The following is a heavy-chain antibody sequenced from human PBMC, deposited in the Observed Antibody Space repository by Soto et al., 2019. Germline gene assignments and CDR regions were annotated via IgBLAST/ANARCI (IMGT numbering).Heavy chain of an antibody. D-gene: IGHD3-22*01. V-gene: IGHV1-69*06. CDR3: ARSSITKIGVANNWFAP. Sequence: QVQLVQSGAEVKKPGSSVKVSCKASGGTFSSYAISWVRQAPGQGLEWMGGIIPIFGTATYAQKFQGRVTITEDKSTSTAYMELSGLRSDDTAVYYWARSSITKIGVANNWFAPWGQETLVTVSS. CDR2: IIPIFGTA. J-gene: IGHJ5*02. CDR1: GGTFSSYA.